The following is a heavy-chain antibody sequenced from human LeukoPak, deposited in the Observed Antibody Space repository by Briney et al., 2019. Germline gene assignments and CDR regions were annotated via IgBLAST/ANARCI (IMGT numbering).Heavy chain of an antibody. CDR1: GGSFSGYY. CDR3: AKSNGYGLIDI. Sequence: SETLSLTCAVYGGSFSGYYWGWVRQPPGKALEWIGNIFYSGSTYYSPSLKSRVTISLDTSRNQFSLKLNSVTAADTADYYCAKSNGYGLIDIWGQGTMVTVSS. V-gene: IGHV4-34*12. J-gene: IGHJ3*02. CDR2: IFYSGST. D-gene: IGHD3-10*01.